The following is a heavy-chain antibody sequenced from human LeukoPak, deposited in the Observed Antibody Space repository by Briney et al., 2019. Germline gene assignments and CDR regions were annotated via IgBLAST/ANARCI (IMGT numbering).Heavy chain of an antibody. CDR3: ARGLRPHWVSPIDF. CDR1: GGSISSGAYP. CDR2: IYYSGST. V-gene: IGHV4-31*03. D-gene: IGHD7-27*01. J-gene: IGHJ4*02. Sequence: PSETLSLTCTVSGGSISSGAYPWSWIRQHPGEGLEWIGYIYYSGSTYYNPSLKSRVSISVDTSKNQFSLKLSSVTAADTAVYYCARGLRPHWVSPIDFWGQGTLVIVSS.